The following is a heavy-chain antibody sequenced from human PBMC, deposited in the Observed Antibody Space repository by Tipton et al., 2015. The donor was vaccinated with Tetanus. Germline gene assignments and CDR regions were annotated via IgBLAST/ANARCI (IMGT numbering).Heavy chain of an antibody. V-gene: IGHV3-30*02. D-gene: IGHD3-3*01. CDR2: IGHEGTPK. CDR1: GFTFSNYW. Sequence: SLRLSCAASGFTFSNYWMSWVRQAPGLRLEWLAFIGHEGTPKLYAGSVKGRFTISRDYSKNTVFLDMSNLRAEDTALYYCAKDLEWSFDYWGQGTRVTVSS. CDR3: AKDLEWSFDY. J-gene: IGHJ4*02.